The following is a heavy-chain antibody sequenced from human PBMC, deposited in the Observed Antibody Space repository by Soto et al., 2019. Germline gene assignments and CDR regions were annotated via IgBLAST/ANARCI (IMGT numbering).Heavy chain of an antibody. CDR3: ASGSGSGDYDPFDY. CDR1: GYTFTGYY. D-gene: IGHD3-10*01. CDR2: ISAYNGNT. Sequence: ASVKVSCKASGYTFTGYYMHWVRQAPGQGLEWMGWISAYNGNTNYAQKLQGRVTMTTDTSTSTAYMELRSLRSDDTAVYYCASGSGSGDYDPFDYWGQGTLVTVSS. J-gene: IGHJ4*02. V-gene: IGHV1-18*04.